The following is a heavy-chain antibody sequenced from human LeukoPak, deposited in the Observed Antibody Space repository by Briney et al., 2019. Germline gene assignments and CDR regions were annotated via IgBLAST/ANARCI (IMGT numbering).Heavy chain of an antibody. CDR3: ARHGPTTVTKSFDY. CDR2: ISSSSSTI. V-gene: IGHV3-48*01. CDR1: GFTFSSYS. Sequence: GGSLRLSCAASGFTFSSYSMNWVRQAPGKGLEWVSYISSSSSTIYYADSVKGRFTISRDNAKNSLYLQMNSLRAEDTAVYYCARHGPTTVTKSFDYWGQGTLVTVSS. J-gene: IGHJ4*02. D-gene: IGHD4-11*01.